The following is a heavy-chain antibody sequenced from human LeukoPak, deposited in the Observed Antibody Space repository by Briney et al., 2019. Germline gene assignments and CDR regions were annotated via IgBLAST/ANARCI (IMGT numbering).Heavy chain of an antibody. V-gene: IGHV4-61*09. D-gene: IGHD3-22*01. CDR3: ARHLYESRGQTSFDY. J-gene: IGHJ4*02. CDR2: IYTSGST. CDR1: GGSISSGSYY. Sequence: SQTLSLTCTVSGGSISSGSYYWSWIREPAGKGLEWIGHIYTSGSTNYNPSLKSRVTISVDTSKNQFSLKLSSVTAADTAIYYCARHLYESRGQTSFDYWGQGTLVTVSS.